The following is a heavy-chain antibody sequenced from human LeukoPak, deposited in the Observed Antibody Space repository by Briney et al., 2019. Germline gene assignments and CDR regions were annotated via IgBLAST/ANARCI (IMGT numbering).Heavy chain of an antibody. CDR3: AVYCTNGVCSPDALDI. Sequence: GGSLRLSCAASGFTFSNYWMHWVRQAPGKGLEWVSSISSSSSYIYYADSVKGRFTISRDNAKNSLYLQMNSLRAEDTAVYYCAVYCTNGVCSPDALDIWGQGTMVTVSS. D-gene: IGHD2-8*01. CDR1: GFTFSNYW. J-gene: IGHJ3*02. CDR2: ISSSSSYI. V-gene: IGHV3-21*01.